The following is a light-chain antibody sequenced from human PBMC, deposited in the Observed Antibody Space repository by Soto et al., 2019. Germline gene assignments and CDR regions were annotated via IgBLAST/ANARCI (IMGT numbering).Light chain of an antibody. V-gene: IGKV3-11*01. CDR3: QQRSNGPPIT. CDR2: DAS. Sequence: DIQMTQSPSTLSSSLGERATLACRASQSVGSCLAWYQQKPGKAPRLLIYDASNRANGIPARFSGSGSGTDLTIPISSREPDDFSVYYCQQRSNGPPITFGQGTRLEIK. J-gene: IGKJ5*01. CDR1: QSVGSC.